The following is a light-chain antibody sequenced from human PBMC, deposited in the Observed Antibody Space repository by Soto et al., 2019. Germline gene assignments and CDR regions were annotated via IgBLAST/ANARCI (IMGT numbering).Light chain of an antibody. CDR1: QGISSY. V-gene: IGKV1-9*01. J-gene: IGKJ3*01. CDR3: QQLNSYLRPT. CDR2: AAS. Sequence: IQLTQSPSSLSASVGDRVTITCRASQGISSYLAWYQQKPGKAPKLLIYAASTLQSGVPSRFSGSGSVTDFTLTISILQPEDFATYYCQQLNSYLRPTFGPGTKVDIK.